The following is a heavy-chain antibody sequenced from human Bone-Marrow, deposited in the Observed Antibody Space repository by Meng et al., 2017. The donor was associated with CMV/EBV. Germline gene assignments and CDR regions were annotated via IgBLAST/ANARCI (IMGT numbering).Heavy chain of an antibody. D-gene: IGHD3-22*01. CDR3: ARGPITMMVVAPYGMDV. V-gene: IGHV1-2*02. Sequence: ASVKVSCKASGYTFTSYYMHWVRQAPGQGLEWMGWISPNSGGTNYAQRFQGRVTMTSDTSITTAYMELSSLTSDDTAVYYCARGPITMMVVAPYGMDVWGQGTTVTVSS. CDR2: ISPNSGGT. J-gene: IGHJ6*02. CDR1: GYTFTSYY.